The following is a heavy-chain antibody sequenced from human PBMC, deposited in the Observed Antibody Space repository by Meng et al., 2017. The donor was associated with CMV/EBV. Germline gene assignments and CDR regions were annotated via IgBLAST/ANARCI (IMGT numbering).Heavy chain of an antibody. CDR3: ARGIYDSSGYYYYYFDY. CDR2: TYYRSKWYN. J-gene: IGHJ4*02. Sequence: SSNSAAWHWVRQSPSRGLEWLGRTYYRSKWYNDYAVSVKSRITINPDTSKSQFSLQLNSVTPEDTAVYYCARGIYDSSGYYYYYFDYWGQGTLVTVSS. CDR1: SSNSAA. D-gene: IGHD3-22*01. V-gene: IGHV6-1*01.